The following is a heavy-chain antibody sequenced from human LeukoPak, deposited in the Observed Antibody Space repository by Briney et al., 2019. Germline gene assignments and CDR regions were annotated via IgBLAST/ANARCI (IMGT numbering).Heavy chain of an antibody. J-gene: IGHJ6*03. D-gene: IGHD6-13*01. CDR3: ATHSHIAAAGAVEYYYYYMDV. V-gene: IGHV3-48*01. CDR2: ISSSSSTI. CDR1: GYTFSSYS. Sequence: SCKASGYTFSSYSMNWVRRAPGRGLEWVSYISSSSSTIYYADSVKGRFTISRDNAKNSLYLQMNSLRAEHTAVYYCATHSHIAAAGAVEYYYYYMDVWGKGTTVTVSS.